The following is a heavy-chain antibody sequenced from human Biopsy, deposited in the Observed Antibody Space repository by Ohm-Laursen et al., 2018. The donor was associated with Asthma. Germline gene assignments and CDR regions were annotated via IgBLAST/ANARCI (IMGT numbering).Heavy chain of an antibody. CDR3: SRDTLGYYFDI. V-gene: IGHV3-30-3*01. Sequence: SLRLSCAASGTHFGSYNMHWARQAPGKGLEWVAVITFDGSTQHYGDSVKGLFTISRDNSKNMLFLQMNSLRAEDTAVYYCSRDTLGYYFDIWGQGTQVTVSS. J-gene: IGHJ4*02. D-gene: IGHD6-13*01. CDR1: GTHFGSYN. CDR2: ITFDGSTQ.